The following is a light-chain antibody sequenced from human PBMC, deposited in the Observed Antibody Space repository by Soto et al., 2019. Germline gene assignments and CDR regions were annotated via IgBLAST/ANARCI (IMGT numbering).Light chain of an antibody. CDR2: GVN. J-gene: IGLJ1*01. CDR1: VSDVGGYDS. V-gene: IGLV2-14*03. CDR3: CSYTTSTTYV. Sequence: QSLLTQPSSLSGSPGQSITISCTGTVSDVGGYDSVSWYQQHPGRAPKLIIYGVNNQPSGVSNRFSASKSADTASLTISGLQAEDEANYYCCSYTTSTTYVFGTGTKFTVL.